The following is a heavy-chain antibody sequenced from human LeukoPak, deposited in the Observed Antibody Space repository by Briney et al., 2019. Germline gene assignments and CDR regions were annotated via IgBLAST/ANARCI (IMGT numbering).Heavy chain of an antibody. CDR3: AKGLWFGEFRTFFDY. Sequence: GGSLRLSCAASGFTFSSYAMSPVRQAPGKGLEWVSAISGSGGSTYYADSVKGRFTISRDNSKNTLYLQMNSLRAEDTAVYYCAKGLWFGEFRTFFDYWGQGTLVTVSS. D-gene: IGHD3-10*01. J-gene: IGHJ4*02. V-gene: IGHV3-23*01. CDR1: GFTFSSYA. CDR2: ISGSGGST.